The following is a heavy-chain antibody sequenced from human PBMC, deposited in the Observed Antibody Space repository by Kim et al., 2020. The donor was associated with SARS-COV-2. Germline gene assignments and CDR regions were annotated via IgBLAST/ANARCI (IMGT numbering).Heavy chain of an antibody. J-gene: IGHJ4*02. V-gene: IGHV3-74*01. CDR1: GFTFNDFW. Sequence: GGSLRLSCEASGFTFNDFWIHWVRQRPGEGLVWVSRIHNDGKVTTYADSVKGRFTISRDNARNKVFLQMDSLRAEDSGTYYCVRQDDYGPVPFDHWGQGTPVTVSS. CDR2: IHNDGKVT. D-gene: IGHD4-17*01. CDR3: VRQDDYGPVPFDH.